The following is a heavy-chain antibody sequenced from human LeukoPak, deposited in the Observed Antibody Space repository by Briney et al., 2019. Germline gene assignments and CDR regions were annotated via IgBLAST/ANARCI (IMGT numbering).Heavy chain of an antibody. D-gene: IGHD3-3*01. CDR2: IKQDGSEK. CDR1: GFTFSSYS. Sequence: GGSLRLSCAASGFTFSSYSMNWVRQAPGKGLEWVANIKQDGSEKYYVDSVKGRFTISRDNAKNSLYLQMNSLRAEDTAVYYCARGGDPYYDFWDINTGDYWGQGTLVTVSS. CDR3: ARGGDPYYDFWDINTGDY. J-gene: IGHJ4*02. V-gene: IGHV3-7*01.